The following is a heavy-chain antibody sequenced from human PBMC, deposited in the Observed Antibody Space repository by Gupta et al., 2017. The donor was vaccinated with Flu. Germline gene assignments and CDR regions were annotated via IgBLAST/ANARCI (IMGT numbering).Heavy chain of an antibody. CDR2: IIPSFGTA. CDR1: GGTFSNYA. D-gene: IGHD3-3*01. V-gene: IGHV1-69*01. Sequence: QVQLVQSGAEVKNPGSSVKVSYKASGGTFSNYAVSWVRQAPGQGLEWVGGIIPSFGTANYAQKFQGRVTITADESTGTVYMQMSSLTSDDTAIFYCAGFEWSHTYFNFYGMDVWGQGTTVTVS. J-gene: IGHJ6*02. CDR3: AGFEWSHTYFNFYGMDV.